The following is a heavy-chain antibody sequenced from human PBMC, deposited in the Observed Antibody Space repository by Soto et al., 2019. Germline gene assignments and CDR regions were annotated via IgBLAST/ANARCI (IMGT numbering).Heavy chain of an antibody. CDR1: GFTFSSYA. CDR2: ISYDGSNK. D-gene: IGHD2-15*01. J-gene: IGHJ5*02. CDR3: ARDRGVERGWFDP. Sequence: QVQLVESGGGVVQPGRSLRLSCAASGFTFSSYAMHWVRQAPGKGLEWVAVISYDGSNKYYADSVKGRFTISRDNSKNTLYLQMNSLRAADTAVYYCARDRGVERGWFDPWGQGTLVTVSS. V-gene: IGHV3-30-3*01.